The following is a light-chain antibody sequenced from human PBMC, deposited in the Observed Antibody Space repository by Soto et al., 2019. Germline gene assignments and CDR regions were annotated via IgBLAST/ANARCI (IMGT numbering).Light chain of an antibody. Sequence: QSVLTQPPSASGSPGQPVTISCTGTSSDVGGYNYVSWYQQHPGKAPKLMIYEVSKRPSGVPDRFSGSKSGNTASLTVSGLQAEDEADYYCSSYAGSNNPPYVFGTGTKVTVL. CDR3: SSYAGSNNPPYV. CDR2: EVS. J-gene: IGLJ1*01. V-gene: IGLV2-8*01. CDR1: SSDVGGYNY.